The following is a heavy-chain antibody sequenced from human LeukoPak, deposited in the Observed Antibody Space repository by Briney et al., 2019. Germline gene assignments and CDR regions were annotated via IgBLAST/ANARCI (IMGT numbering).Heavy chain of an antibody. CDR2: ISSSSSYI. V-gene: IGHV3-21*01. Sequence: PGGSLRLSCAASGFTFSSYSMNWVRQAPGKGLEWVSSISSSSSYIYYADLVKGRFTISRDNAKNSLYLQMNSLRAEDTAVYYCAREVDYYGSGSAGWFDPWGQGTLVTVSS. D-gene: IGHD3-10*01. CDR1: GFTFSSYS. CDR3: AREVDYYGSGSAGWFDP. J-gene: IGHJ5*02.